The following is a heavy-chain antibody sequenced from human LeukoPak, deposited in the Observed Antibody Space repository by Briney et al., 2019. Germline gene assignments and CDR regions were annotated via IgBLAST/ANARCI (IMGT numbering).Heavy chain of an antibody. V-gene: IGHV1-18*01. CDR2: ISAYNANT. J-gene: IGHJ3*02. Sequence: GASVKVSCKTSGYTFTSYGISWVRQAPGQGLEWMGWISAYNANTKYAQKVQGRVTMTTDTSTNTAYMELRSLRSDDTAVYYCARDSTYCGGDCYSRPLDAFDIWGQGTMVTVSS. CDR3: ARDSTYCGGDCYSRPLDAFDI. D-gene: IGHD2-21*02. CDR1: GYTFTSYG.